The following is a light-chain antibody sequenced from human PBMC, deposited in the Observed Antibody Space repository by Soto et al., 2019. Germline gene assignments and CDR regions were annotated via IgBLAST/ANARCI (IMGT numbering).Light chain of an antibody. Sequence: DIVMTQTPLSSPVTLGQAASISCRSSQSLVHNDGNTYLSWFQQRPGQPPRIIIYKVSDRFSGVPDRFSGSGSGTDFTLTISRLEPEDFAVYYCQQYGSSPITFGQGKRLEIK. CDR1: QSLVHNDGNTY. CDR3: QQYGSSPIT. V-gene: IGKV2-24*01. CDR2: KVS. J-gene: IGKJ5*01.